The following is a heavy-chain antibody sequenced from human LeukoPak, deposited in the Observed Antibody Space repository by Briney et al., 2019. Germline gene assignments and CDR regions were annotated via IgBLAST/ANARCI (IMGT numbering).Heavy chain of an antibody. CDR1: DGSISNFY. V-gene: IGHV4-59*08. D-gene: IGHD3-10*01. J-gene: IGHJ4*02. CDR2: IYYSGST. Sequence: PSETLSLTCTVSDGSISNFYWGWIRQPPGKGLEYIGYIYYSGSTNYNPSLESRVTISVDTSKNQFALKVSSVTAADTGIYYCARLTPWYGSGTYAYFDSWGQGILVTVSS. CDR3: ARLTPWYGSGTYAYFDS.